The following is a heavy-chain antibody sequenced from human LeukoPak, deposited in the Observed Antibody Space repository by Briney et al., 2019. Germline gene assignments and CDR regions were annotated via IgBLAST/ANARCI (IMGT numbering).Heavy chain of an antibody. CDR1: GGSISSGSYY. Sequence: PSETLSLTCTVSGGSISSGSYYWSRIRQPAGKGLEWIGRIYTSGSTNYNPSLKSRVTISVDTSKNQFSLKLSSVTAADTAVYYCALGNPYYYYMDVWGKGTTVTVSS. J-gene: IGHJ6*03. D-gene: IGHD1-14*01. CDR2: IYTSGST. CDR3: ALGNPYYYYMDV. V-gene: IGHV4-61*02.